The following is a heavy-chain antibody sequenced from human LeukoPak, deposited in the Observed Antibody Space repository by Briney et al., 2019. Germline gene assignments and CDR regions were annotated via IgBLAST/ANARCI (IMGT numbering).Heavy chain of an antibody. D-gene: IGHD6-19*01. Sequence: PSETLSLTCAVSDGSISSDNWWSWVRQPPGKGLEWIGEIYHSGSTNYNPSLQSRVTISVDKSNNHFSLRLTSVTAADTAVYYCATNGWYCLDHWGQGALVTVSS. V-gene: IGHV4-4*02. J-gene: IGHJ1*01. CDR2: IYHSGST. CDR1: DGSISSDNW. CDR3: ATNGWYCLDH.